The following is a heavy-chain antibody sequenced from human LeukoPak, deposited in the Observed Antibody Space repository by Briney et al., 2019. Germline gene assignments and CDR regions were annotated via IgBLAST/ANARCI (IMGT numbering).Heavy chain of an antibody. CDR1: GFTFSSYG. J-gene: IGHJ4*02. CDR3: ARAGMYSYTEIGY. CDR2: IWYDGSNK. Sequence: PGGSLRLSCAASGFTFSSYGMHWVRQAPGKGLEWVAVIWYDGSNKYYADSVKGRFTISRDNTKNTLYLQMNSLRAEDTAVYYCARAGMYSYTEIGYWGQGTLVTVSS. V-gene: IGHV3-33*01. D-gene: IGHD3-16*02.